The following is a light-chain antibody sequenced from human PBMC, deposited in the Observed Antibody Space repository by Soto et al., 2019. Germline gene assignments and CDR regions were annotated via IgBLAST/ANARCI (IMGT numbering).Light chain of an antibody. J-gene: IGKJ1*01. V-gene: IGKV3-15*01. Sequence: VVTQSPATLSVFPGETATLSCRASQSVSSDLAWYQQRPGQAPRLLIYGASTRATGIPARFRGSGSGTEFRITISSLQSEDFATYYGQQYNTWHPKMAFGRGTKVEIK. CDR3: QQYNTWHPKMA. CDR1: QSVSSD. CDR2: GAS.